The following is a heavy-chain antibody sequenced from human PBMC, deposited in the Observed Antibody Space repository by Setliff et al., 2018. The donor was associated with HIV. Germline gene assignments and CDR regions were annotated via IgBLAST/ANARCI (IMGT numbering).Heavy chain of an antibody. CDR1: GFTFSTFA. D-gene: IGHD2-2*01. V-gene: IGHV3-30*07. CDR3: VRDQNTPSRCRSKTCINPGDY. J-gene: IGHJ4*02. Sequence: GGSLRLSCVASGFTFSTFAMHWVRQAPGKGLEWVSVISYDASRISYADSVKGRFTISRDNSKNTLYLQMDSLNAEDTAVYYCVRDQNTPSRCRSKTCINPGDYWGLGTLVTVSS. CDR2: ISYDASRI.